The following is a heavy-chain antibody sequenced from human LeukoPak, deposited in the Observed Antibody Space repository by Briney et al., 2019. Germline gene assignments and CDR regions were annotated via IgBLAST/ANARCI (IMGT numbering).Heavy chain of an antibody. CDR2: IYSDGST. V-gene: IGHV3-66*01. J-gene: IGHJ4*02. Sequence: GGSLRLSCAVSGFTVSSNYMTWVRQAPGKGLEWVSIIYSDGSTDYADSVKGRFTNSRDISKNILYLRMNSLRAEDTALYYCARVGYTDSWYSSPPFDYWGQGTLVTVSS. D-gene: IGHD6-13*01. CDR1: GFTVSSNY. CDR3: ARVGYTDSWYSSPPFDY.